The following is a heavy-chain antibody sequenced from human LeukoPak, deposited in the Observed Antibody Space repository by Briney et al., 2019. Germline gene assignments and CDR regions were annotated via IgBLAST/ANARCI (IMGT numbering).Heavy chain of an antibody. CDR3: AGGWDIAAAGPILNYFDY. J-gene: IGHJ4*02. CDR2: IYPGDSDT. CDR1: GYSFTNYW. V-gene: IGHV5-51*01. Sequence: GESLKISCKGSGYSFTNYWIGWVRQMPGKGLEWMGIIYPGDSDTRYSPSFQGQVTISADKSISTAYLQWSSLKASDTAMYYCAGGWDIAAAGPILNYFDYWGQGTLVTVSS. D-gene: IGHD6-13*01.